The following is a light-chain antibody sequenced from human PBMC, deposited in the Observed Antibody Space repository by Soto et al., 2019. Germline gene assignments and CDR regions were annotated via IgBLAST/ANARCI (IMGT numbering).Light chain of an antibody. J-gene: IGLJ1*01. CDR1: SSDVGSYNY. V-gene: IGLV2-14*01. Sequence: QSVLTQPASVSGSPGQSITISCTGASSDVGSYNYVSWYQQYPGKAPKLMLFEVSARPSGVSNRFSGSKSGNTASLTISGLQAEDEADYYCSSYTSSSSLVFGTATKV. CDR3: SSYTSSSSLV. CDR2: EVS.